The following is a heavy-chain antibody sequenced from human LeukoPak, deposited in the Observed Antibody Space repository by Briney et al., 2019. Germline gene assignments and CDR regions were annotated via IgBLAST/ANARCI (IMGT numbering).Heavy chain of an antibody. J-gene: IGHJ3*02. V-gene: IGHV4-59*08. Sequence: KPSETLSLTCTVSGGSISSYYWSWIRQPPGKRLEWIGYIYYSGSTNYNPSLKSRVTISVDTSKNQFSLKLSSVTAADTAVYYCARSQGIAVASDAFDIWGQGTMVTVSS. CDR3: ARSQGIAVASDAFDI. CDR1: GGSISSYY. CDR2: IYYSGST. D-gene: IGHD6-19*01.